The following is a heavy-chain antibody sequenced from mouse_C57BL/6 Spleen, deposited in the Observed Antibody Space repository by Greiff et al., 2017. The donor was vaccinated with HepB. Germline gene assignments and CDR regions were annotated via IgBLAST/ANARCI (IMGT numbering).Heavy chain of an antibody. Sequence: EVQLQQSGAELVRPGASVQLSCTASGFNIKDDYMHRVKQRPEQGLEWIGWIDPENGDTEYASKFQGKATITADTSSNTAYLQHSSLTSADTAVYYLTTWDYSNWAFAYGGQGTLVTVSA. V-gene: IGHV14-4*01. CDR2: IDPENGDT. CDR3: TTWDYSNWAFAY. D-gene: IGHD2-5*01. J-gene: IGHJ3*01. CDR1: GFNIKDDY.